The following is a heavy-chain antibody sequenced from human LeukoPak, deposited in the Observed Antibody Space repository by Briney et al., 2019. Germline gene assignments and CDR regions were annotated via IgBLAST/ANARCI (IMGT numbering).Heavy chain of an antibody. V-gene: IGHV1-24*01. CDR2: FDPEDGET. CDR3: ATGIRREPTFFDY. Sequence: ASVKVSCKVSGYTLTELSMHWVRQAPGKGLEWMGGFDPEDGETIYAQKFQGRVTMTEDTSTDTAYMELSSLGSEDTAVYYCATGIRREPTFFDYWGQGTLVTVSS. J-gene: IGHJ4*02. CDR1: GYTLTELS. D-gene: IGHD1-26*01.